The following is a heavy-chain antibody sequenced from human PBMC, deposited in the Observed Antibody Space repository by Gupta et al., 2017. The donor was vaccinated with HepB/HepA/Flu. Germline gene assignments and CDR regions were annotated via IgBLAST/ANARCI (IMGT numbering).Heavy chain of an antibody. V-gene: IGHV3-74*03. CDR1: GFTFTRPW. D-gene: IGHD1-1*01. Sequence: VESGGGLVLPGGALRLSCTAAGFTFTRPWMHWVRQGPGKGLEWVLSINSDGKKKSYADSVKGRFTVSRDSANNKVYVQMNSLRVEDTAVYYCVREGIATGLLGAFNLWGQGTVVTVSP. J-gene: IGHJ3*01. CDR3: VREGIATGLLGAFNL. CDR2: INSDGKKK.